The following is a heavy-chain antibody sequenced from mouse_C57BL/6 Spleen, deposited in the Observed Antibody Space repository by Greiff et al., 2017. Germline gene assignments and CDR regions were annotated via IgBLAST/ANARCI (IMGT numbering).Heavy chain of an antibody. J-gene: IGHJ3*01. V-gene: IGHV1-47*01. CDR2: FHPYNDDT. CDR1: GYTFTTYP. D-gene: IGHD2-1*01. Sequence: QVQLKESGAELVKPGASVKMSCKASGYTFTTYPIEWMKQNHGKSLEWIGNFHPYNDDTKYNEKFKGKATLTVDKSSSTVYLELSRLTSDDSAVYYCARRGNLAWFAYWGQGTLVTVSA. CDR3: ARRGNLAWFAY.